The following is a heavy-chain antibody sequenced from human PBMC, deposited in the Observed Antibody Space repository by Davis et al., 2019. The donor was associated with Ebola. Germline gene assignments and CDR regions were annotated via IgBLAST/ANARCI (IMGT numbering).Heavy chain of an antibody. CDR1: GYTFTSYG. Sequence: SVKVSCKASGYTFTSYGISWVRQAPGQGLEWMGGIIPIFGTANYAQKFQGRVTITADKSTSTAYMELSSLRSEDTAVYYCARIAAAGRSIDYWGQGTLVTVSS. CDR2: IIPIFGTA. V-gene: IGHV1-69*06. J-gene: IGHJ4*02. D-gene: IGHD6-13*01. CDR3: ARIAAAGRSIDY.